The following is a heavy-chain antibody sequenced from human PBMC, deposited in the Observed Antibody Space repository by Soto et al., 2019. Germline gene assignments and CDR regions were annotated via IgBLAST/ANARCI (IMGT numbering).Heavy chain of an antibody. J-gene: IGHJ4*02. CDR1: GYTFTTYA. CDR3: AREFPPTLGGPHDDY. V-gene: IGHV1-3*01. CDR2: INGGNGNT. Sequence: ASVKVSCKASGYTFTTYALHWVRQAPGQRLEWIGWINGGNGNTKFSQEFQGRVTITIDTSAATAYMELSSLRSEDTAVYFCAREFPPTLGGPHDDYQGQGTMGTVSS.